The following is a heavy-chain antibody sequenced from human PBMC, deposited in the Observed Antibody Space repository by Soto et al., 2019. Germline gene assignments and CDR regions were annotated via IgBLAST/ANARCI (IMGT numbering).Heavy chain of an antibody. CDR2: IYYSGST. J-gene: IGHJ4*02. D-gene: IGHD2-8*01. Sequence: KTSETLSLTCTVSGGSISSGGYYWSWIRQHPGKGLEWIGYIYYSGSTYYNPSLKSRVTISVDTSKNQFSLKLSSVTAADTAVYYCARCRLGPLYYFDYWGQGTLVTVSS. CDR1: GGSISSGGYY. CDR3: ARCRLGPLYYFDY. V-gene: IGHV4-31*03.